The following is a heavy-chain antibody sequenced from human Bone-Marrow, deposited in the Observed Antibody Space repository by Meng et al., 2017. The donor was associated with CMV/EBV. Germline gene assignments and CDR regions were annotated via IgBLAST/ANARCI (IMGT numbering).Heavy chain of an antibody. CDR3: ARDGTYYDFWSGPPKYYYYGMDV. CDR2: INPNSGGT. D-gene: IGHD3-3*01. J-gene: IGHJ6*02. Sequence: ASVKVSCKASGYTFTGYYMHWVRQAPGQGLEWMGWINPNSGGTNYAQKFQGRVTITADKSTSTAYMELSSLRSEDTAVYYCARDGTYYDFWSGPPKYYYYGMDVWGQGPTVTVSS. V-gene: IGHV1-2*02. CDR1: GYTFTGYY.